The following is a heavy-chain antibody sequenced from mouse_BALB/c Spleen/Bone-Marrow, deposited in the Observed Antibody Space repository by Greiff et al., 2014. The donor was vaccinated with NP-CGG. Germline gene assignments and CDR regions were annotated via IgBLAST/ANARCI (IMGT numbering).Heavy chain of an antibody. CDR1: GYTFTSYW. Sequence: QVQLKHSGPELAKPGASVKMSCRASGYTFTSYWMNWVKQRPVQGLEWIGYINPTSGYTEYNQKFKDKATLTTDKSSNTAYMQLSSLTSEDSAVYYCTTGGNDWFAYWGQGTLVTVSA. CDR3: TTGGNDWFAY. D-gene: IGHD2-1*01. J-gene: IGHJ3*01. V-gene: IGHV1-7*01. CDR2: INPTSGYT.